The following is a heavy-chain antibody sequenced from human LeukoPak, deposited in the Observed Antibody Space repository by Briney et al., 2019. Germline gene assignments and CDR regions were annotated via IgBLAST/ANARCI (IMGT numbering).Heavy chain of an antibody. CDR1: GGSISSSYYY. D-gene: IGHD5-12*01. Sequence: SETLSLTCTVSGGSISSSYYYWGWIRQPPGKGLEWIGSIYYSGSTSYNPSLKSRVTIPVDTSKNQFSLKLNSVAAADTAVYYCARHWKWPWYFDLWGRGTLVTVSS. CDR2: IYYSGST. CDR3: ARHWKWPWYFDL. J-gene: IGHJ2*01. V-gene: IGHV4-39*01.